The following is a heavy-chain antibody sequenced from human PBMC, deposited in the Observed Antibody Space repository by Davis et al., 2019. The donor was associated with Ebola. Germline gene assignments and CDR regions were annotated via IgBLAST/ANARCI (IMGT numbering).Heavy chain of an antibody. CDR3: ARATSSDY. V-gene: IGHV5-51*01. D-gene: IGHD6-6*01. CDR2: IYPGDSDT. J-gene: IGHJ4*02. Sequence: GGSLRLSCKGSGYSFTSYWIGWVRQMPGKGLEWMGIIYPGDSDTRYSPSLQGQVTISADRSISTAYLQWSSLKASDTAIYYCARATSSDYWGQGTLVTVSS. CDR1: GYSFTSYW.